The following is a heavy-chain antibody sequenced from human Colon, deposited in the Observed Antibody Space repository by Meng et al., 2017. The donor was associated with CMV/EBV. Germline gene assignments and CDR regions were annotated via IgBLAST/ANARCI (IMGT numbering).Heavy chain of an antibody. Sequence: ASVKVSCKTSGYTFTDNYIHWVRQAPGQGLEWMGWIKPISGGTNYAQRFQGRVTMTRDTSISTAYMELSGLRPDDTAVYYCAREGVTTTDDAFDTWGQGTMVTVSS. J-gene: IGHJ3*02. CDR2: IKPISGGT. D-gene: IGHD4-17*01. CDR3: AREGVTTTDDAFDT. CDR1: GYTFTDNY. V-gene: IGHV1-2*02.